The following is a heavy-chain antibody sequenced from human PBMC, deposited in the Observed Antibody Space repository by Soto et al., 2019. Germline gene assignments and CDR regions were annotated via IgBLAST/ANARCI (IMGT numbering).Heavy chain of an antibody. Sequence: PRWSLRLSCVASRFAFDSYSVNWGCEAPGQGLVRVSYISSSRSTIYYTDSGKGRFTISKDNAKKSLYLQMNSLRDEDTAVYYCERDSVTRVTRRSFDYGCQG. CDR2: ISSSRSTI. CDR3: ERDSVTRVTRRSFDY. J-gene: IGHJ4*02. D-gene: IGHD4-17*01. V-gene: IGHV3-48*02. CDR1: RFAFDSYS.